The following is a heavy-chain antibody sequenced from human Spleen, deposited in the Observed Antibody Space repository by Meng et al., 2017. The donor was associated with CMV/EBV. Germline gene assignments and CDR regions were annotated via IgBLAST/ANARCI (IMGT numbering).Heavy chain of an antibody. V-gene: IGHV3-53*01. CDR1: GFTVNTTY. CDR3: ANKPGYSYGLGYNY. J-gene: IGHJ4*02. CDR2: IDSGGAT. Sequence: GGSLRLSCEASGFTVNTTYVTWVRQVPGEGLEWVSAIDSGGATYYADSVKGRFTITRDNSKNTLYLQMNSLRAEDTAVYYCANKPGYSYGLGYNYWGQETLVTVSS. D-gene: IGHD5-18*01.